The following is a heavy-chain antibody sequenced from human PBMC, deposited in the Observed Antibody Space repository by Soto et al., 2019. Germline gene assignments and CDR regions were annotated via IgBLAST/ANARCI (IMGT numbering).Heavy chain of an antibody. CDR3: ARDRRFTIFGVVTTPVGFDP. CDR2: ISSSSSTI. D-gene: IGHD3-3*01. CDR1: GFTFSSYS. J-gene: IGHJ5*02. Sequence: EVQLVESGGGLVQPGGSLRLSCAASGFTFSSYSMNWVRQAPGKGLEWVSYISSSSSTIYYADSVKGRFTISRDNAKNSLYLQMNSLRAEDTAVYYCARDRRFTIFGVVTTPVGFDPWGQGTLVTVSS. V-gene: IGHV3-48*01.